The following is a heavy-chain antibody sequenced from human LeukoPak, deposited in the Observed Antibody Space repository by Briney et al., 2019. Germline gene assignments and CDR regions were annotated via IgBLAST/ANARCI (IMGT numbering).Heavy chain of an antibody. D-gene: IGHD3-10*01. J-gene: IGHJ6*03. V-gene: IGHV3-23*01. CDR2: ISGSGGST. CDR3: AKDRAYYYMDV. CDR1: GFNISDFW. Sequence: GGSLRLSCAASGFNISDFWMTWVRQAPGKGLEWVSAISGSGGSTYYADSVKGRLTISRDNSKNTLYLQMNSLRAEDTAVYYCAKDRAYYYMDVWGKGTTVTVSS.